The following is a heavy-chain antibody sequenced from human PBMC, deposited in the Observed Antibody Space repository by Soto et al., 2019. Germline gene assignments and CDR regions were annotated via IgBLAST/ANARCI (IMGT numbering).Heavy chain of an antibody. V-gene: IGHV4-34*01. CDR3: ARVGCSGGSCYGWFDP. D-gene: IGHD2-15*01. CDR2: INHSGST. J-gene: IGHJ5*02. Sequence: SETLSLTCAVYGGSFSGYYWSWIRRPPGKGLEWIGEINHSGSTNYNPSLKSRVTISVDTSKNQFSLKLSSVTAADTAVYYCARVGCSGGSCYGWFDPWGQGTLVTVSS. CDR1: GGSFSGYY.